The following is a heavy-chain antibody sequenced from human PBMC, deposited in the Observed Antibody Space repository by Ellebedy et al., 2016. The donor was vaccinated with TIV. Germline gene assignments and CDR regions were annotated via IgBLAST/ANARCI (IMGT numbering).Heavy chain of an antibody. CDR1: GFTFSSYG. J-gene: IGHJ4*02. CDR2: ISYDGSNK. CDR3: ARDRSYYGY. Sequence: GESLKISXAASGFTFSSYGMHWVRQAPGKGLEWVAVISYDGSNKYYADSVKGRFTISRDNSKNTLYLQMNSLRAEDTAVYYCARDRSYYGYWGQGTLVTVSS. V-gene: IGHV3-30*03. D-gene: IGHD1-26*01.